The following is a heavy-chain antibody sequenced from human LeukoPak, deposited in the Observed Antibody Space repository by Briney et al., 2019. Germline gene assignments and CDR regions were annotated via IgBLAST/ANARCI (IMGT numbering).Heavy chain of an antibody. CDR2: IKQDGGEK. CDR1: GFTFNTYW. J-gene: IGHJ4*02. D-gene: IGHD3-22*01. Sequence: GGSLRLSCAASGFTFNTYWMSWVRQAPGKGLEWVANIKQDGGEKYSVDSVKGRFTISRDNAKNSLYLQMNSLRVEDTAVYYCARHVDSSGWYRSYFDYWGQGTLVTVSS. V-gene: IGHV3-7*01. CDR3: ARHVDSSGWYRSYFDY.